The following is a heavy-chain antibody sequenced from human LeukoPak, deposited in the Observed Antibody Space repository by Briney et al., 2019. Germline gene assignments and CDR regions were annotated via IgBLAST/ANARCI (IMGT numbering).Heavy chain of an antibody. V-gene: IGHV1-2*04. Sequence: ASEKVSCKASGYTLTDYYLHWVRQAPGQGLEWMGWINPHGGGTNYAQNFQGWVTMTRDTSIGTAYMELSGLRSDDTAVYYCARGRDYGAGSFFDLWGQGTLVTVSS. CDR1: GYTLTDYY. CDR2: INPHGGGT. D-gene: IGHD3-10*01. CDR3: ARGRDYGAGSFFDL. J-gene: IGHJ4*02.